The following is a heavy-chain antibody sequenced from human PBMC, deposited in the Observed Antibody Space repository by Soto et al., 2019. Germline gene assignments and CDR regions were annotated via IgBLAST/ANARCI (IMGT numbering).Heavy chain of an antibody. Sequence: ASVKVSCKASGYTFTGYYMHWVRQTPGQGLEWMGWINPNSGGTNYAQKFQGWVTMTRDTSISTAYMELSSLRSEDTAVYYCARVYDDFWSGYWSPQYYYYYGMDVWGQGTTVTVSS. J-gene: IGHJ6*02. CDR1: GYTFTGYY. CDR2: INPNSGGT. CDR3: ARVYDDFWSGYWSPQYYYYYGMDV. D-gene: IGHD3-3*01. V-gene: IGHV1-2*04.